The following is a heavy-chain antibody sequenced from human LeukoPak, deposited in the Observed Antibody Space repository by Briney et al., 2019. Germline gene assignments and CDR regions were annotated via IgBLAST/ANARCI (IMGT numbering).Heavy chain of an antibody. CDR2: ISSSSSDI. CDR1: GFSFSRYS. CDR3: AREGYTGSYPDY. Sequence: SGGSLRLSCAASGFSFSRYSMNWVRQAPGKGLEWVSFISSSSSDIYYADSVKGRFTISRDNAKSTLYLQVSSLRAEDTAVYYCAREGYTGSYPDYWGQGTLVTVSS. V-gene: IGHV3-21*01. D-gene: IGHD1-26*01. J-gene: IGHJ4*02.